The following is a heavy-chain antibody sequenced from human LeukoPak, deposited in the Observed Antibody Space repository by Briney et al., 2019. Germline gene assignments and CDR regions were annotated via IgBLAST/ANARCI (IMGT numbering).Heavy chain of an antibody. CDR2: MYYSGST. CDR3: ARQTGSGLFILP. J-gene: IGHJ4*02. CDR1: GGSISSSGYY. V-gene: IGHV4-39*01. Sequence: SETLSLTCTVSGGSISSSGYYWGWIRQPPGKGLEWIGSMYYSGSTYYNPSLKSRVTISVDTSKNQFSLRLTSVTAADTAVYYCARQTGSGLFILPGGQGTLVTVSS. D-gene: IGHD3/OR15-3a*01.